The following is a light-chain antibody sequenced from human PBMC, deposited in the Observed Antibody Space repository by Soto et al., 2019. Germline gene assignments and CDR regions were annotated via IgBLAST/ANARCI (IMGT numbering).Light chain of an antibody. Sequence: EIVMTQSPATLSVSPGERATLSCRASQSVSSNLAWYQQKPGQAPRLLIYGASTRATGIPARFSGSGYGTEFPLTISSLQSEDCAVYYCQQYNNWPLTFGGGTKVEIK. V-gene: IGKV3-15*01. CDR1: QSVSSN. CDR2: GAS. CDR3: QQYNNWPLT. J-gene: IGKJ4*01.